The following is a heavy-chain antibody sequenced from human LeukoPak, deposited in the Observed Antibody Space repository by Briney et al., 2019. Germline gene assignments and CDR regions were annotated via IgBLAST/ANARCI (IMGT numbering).Heavy chain of an antibody. Sequence: SETLSLTCTVSGGSISSYYWSWIRQPAGKGLEWIGRIYTSGSTNYNPSLKSRVTMSVDTSKNQFSLKLSSVTAADTAVYYYARIRTSGRVYDAFDIWGQGTMVTVSS. V-gene: IGHV4-4*07. D-gene: IGHD1-26*01. CDR1: GGSISSYY. J-gene: IGHJ3*02. CDR2: IYTSGST. CDR3: ARIRTSGRVYDAFDI.